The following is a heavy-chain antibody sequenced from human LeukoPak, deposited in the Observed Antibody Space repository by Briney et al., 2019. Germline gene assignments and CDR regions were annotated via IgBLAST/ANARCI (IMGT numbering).Heavy chain of an antibody. CDR1: GGTFSSYA. Sequence: VASLKVSCKASGGTFSSYAISWVRQAPGQGLEWMGRIIPIFGTANYAQKFQGRVTITADKSTSTAYMELSSLRSEDTAVYYCARRGYSGYGPEAYFDYWGQGTLVTVSS. CDR3: ARRGYSGYGPEAYFDY. J-gene: IGHJ4*02. D-gene: IGHD5-12*01. CDR2: IIPIFGTA. V-gene: IGHV1-69*06.